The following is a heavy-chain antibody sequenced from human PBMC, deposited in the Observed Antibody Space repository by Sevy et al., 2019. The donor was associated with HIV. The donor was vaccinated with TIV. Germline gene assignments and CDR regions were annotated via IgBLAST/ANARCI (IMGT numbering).Heavy chain of an antibody. CDR3: TRGLRIHPPYPFDI. V-gene: IGHV3-13*01. D-gene: IGHD5-18*01. J-gene: IGHJ3*02. Sequence: GGSLRLSCAASGFTFSSYDFHWVRLAAGEGLEWVSTIGTLFDTYYPDSVKGRLTISRDNAKNSLFLQMNNLIAGDTAIYYRTRGLRIHPPYPFDIWSQGTMVTVSS. CDR1: GFTFSSYD. CDR2: IGTLFDT.